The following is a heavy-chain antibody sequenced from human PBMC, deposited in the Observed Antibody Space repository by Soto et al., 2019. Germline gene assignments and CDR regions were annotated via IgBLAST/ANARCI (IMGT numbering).Heavy chain of an antibody. CDR2: ISGSGGST. CDR3: AKVDPSRITTSRGYYFDY. CDR1: GFTFSSYA. V-gene: IGHV3-23*01. D-gene: IGHD3-3*01. Sequence: EVQLLESGGGLVQPGGSLRLSCAASGFTFSSYAMSWVRQAPGKGLEWVSAISGSGGSTYYADSVKGRFTISRDNSKNTLYLQMNSLRAEDTAVYYCAKVDPSRITTSRGYYFDYWGQGTLVTVSS. J-gene: IGHJ4*02.